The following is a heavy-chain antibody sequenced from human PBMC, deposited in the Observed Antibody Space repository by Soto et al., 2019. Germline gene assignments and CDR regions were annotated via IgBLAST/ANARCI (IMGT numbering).Heavy chain of an antibody. CDR2: ITNTGGDT. CDR3: ARALGESHPGRRVFDF. CDR1: GFTFSSNA. D-gene: IGHD3-10*01. V-gene: IGHV3-23*01. Sequence: PGGSLRLSCAASGFTFSSNAMSWVRQAPGKGLEWVSVITNTGGDTVYADSVKGRFTMSRDNSKNILYLQMTNLRAEDTAIYYCARALGESHPGRRVFDFCCQALRVTVS. J-gene: IGHJ4*02.